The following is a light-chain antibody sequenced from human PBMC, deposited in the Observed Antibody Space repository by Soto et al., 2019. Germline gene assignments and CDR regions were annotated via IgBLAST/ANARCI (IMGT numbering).Light chain of an antibody. CDR3: QQYDNLPP. V-gene: IGKV1-33*01. J-gene: IGKJ5*01. CDR2: DAS. CDR1: QDISNY. Sequence: DIQMTQSPSSLSASVGDRVTITCQARQDISNYLNWYQQKPGKAPKLLIYDASNLETGVPSRFSGSGSGTDFTFTISRLQPEDIATYYCQQYDNLPPFGQGTRLEIK.